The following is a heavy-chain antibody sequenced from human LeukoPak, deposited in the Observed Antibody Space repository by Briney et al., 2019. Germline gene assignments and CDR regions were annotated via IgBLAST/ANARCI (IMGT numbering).Heavy chain of an antibody. Sequence: SETLSLTCTVSGYSISSGYYWGWIRQPPGKGLEWIGSINHSGSTYYNPSLKSRVTISVDTSKNQFSLKLSSVTAADTAVYYCARESAAGPRGPSYWGQGTLVTVSS. CDR3: ARESAAGPRGPSY. V-gene: IGHV4-38-2*02. D-gene: IGHD6-13*01. CDR1: GYSISSGYY. J-gene: IGHJ4*02. CDR2: INHSGST.